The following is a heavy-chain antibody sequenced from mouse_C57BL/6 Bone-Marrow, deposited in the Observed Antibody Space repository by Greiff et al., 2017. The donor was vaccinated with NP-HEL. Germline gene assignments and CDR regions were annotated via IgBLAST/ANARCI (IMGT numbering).Heavy chain of an antibody. V-gene: IGHV14-4*01. CDR2: IDPENGDT. J-gene: IGHJ3*01. Sequence: VQLQQSGAELVRPGASVKLSCTASGFNIKDDYMHWVKQRPEQGLEWIGWIDPENGDTEYASKFQGKATITAATSSNTAYLQLSSLTSEDTAVYYCTTFYDGYYGWFAYWGQGTLVTVSA. D-gene: IGHD2-3*01. CDR1: GFNIKDDY. CDR3: TTFYDGYYGWFAY.